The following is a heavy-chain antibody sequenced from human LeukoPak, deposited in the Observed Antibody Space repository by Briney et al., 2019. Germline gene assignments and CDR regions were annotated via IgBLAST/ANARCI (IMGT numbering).Heavy chain of an antibody. CDR1: GGSISSYY. Sequence: PSETLSLTCTVSGGSISSYYWSWIRQPPGKGLEWIGYIYYSGSTNYNPSLKSRVTISVDTSKNQFSLKLSSVTAADTAVYYCARVKIAAAGYNWFDPWGQGTLVTVSS. CDR2: IYYSGST. V-gene: IGHV4-59*01. CDR3: ARVKIAAAGYNWFDP. J-gene: IGHJ5*02. D-gene: IGHD6-13*01.